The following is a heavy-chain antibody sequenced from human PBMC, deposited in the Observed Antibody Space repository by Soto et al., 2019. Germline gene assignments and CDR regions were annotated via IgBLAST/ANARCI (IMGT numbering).Heavy chain of an antibody. CDR3: AKEGDYDFWSGYYTRGNYYYYGMDV. CDR1: GFTFSSYG. Sequence: QVQLVESGGGVVQPGRSLRLSCAASGFTFSSYGMHWVRQAPGKGLEWGAVISYEGSNKYYADSVKGRFTISRDNSKNTLYLQMNSLRAEDTAVYYCAKEGDYDFWSGYYTRGNYYYYGMDVWGQGTTVTVSS. D-gene: IGHD3-3*01. V-gene: IGHV3-30*18. CDR2: ISYEGSNK. J-gene: IGHJ6*02.